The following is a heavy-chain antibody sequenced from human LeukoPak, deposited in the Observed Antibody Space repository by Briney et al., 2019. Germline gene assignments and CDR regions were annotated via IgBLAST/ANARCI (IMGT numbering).Heavy chain of an antibody. CDR2: IIPIFGTA. Sequence: SVKVSCKASGGTFSSYAISWVRQAPGQGLEWMGGIIPIFGTANYAQKFQGRVTITADESTSTAYMELSSLRSEDTAVYYCARDAHYYGSGSYLGRYYYYYMDVWGKGTTVTISS. D-gene: IGHD3-10*01. CDR1: GGTFSSYA. J-gene: IGHJ6*03. CDR3: ARDAHYYGSGSYLGRYYYYYMDV. V-gene: IGHV1-69*01.